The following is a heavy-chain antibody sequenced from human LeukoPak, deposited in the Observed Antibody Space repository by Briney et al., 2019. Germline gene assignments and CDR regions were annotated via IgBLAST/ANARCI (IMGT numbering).Heavy chain of an antibody. CDR2: ISGSSSTM. CDR3: ARIEWEGPHPTLNY. Sequence: SGGSLRLSCAASGFTFSSYSMNWVRQAPGKGLDWVSYISGSSSTMHYADSVKGRFTISRDNDKNSLYLQMNSLRAEDTAVYYCARIEWEGPHPTLNYWGQGTLVTVSS. J-gene: IGHJ4*02. V-gene: IGHV3-48*04. D-gene: IGHD1-26*01. CDR1: GFTFSSYS.